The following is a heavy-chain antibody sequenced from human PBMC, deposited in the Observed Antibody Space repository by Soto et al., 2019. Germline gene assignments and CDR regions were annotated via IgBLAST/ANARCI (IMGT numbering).Heavy chain of an antibody. V-gene: IGHV4-30-2*01. D-gene: IGHD2-21*02. CDR2: CLYTGTS. Sequence: QLQLQESGSGRLEPSQTLSLTCAVSGASISSIGYSWNWIRQAPGMGLEWIGSCLYTGTSSYDPSLKSRVTISADKSKNHFSLQLTSVTAADTAVYHCARGGGLTDCAGYFPPDYWGQGTLVTVSS. CDR3: ARGGGLTDCAGYFPPDY. J-gene: IGHJ4*02. CDR1: GASISSIGYS.